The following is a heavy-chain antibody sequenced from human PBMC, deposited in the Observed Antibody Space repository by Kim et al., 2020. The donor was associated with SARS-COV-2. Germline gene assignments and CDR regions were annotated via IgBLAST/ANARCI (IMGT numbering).Heavy chain of an antibody. J-gene: IGHJ5*02. V-gene: IGHV3-23*01. D-gene: IGHD3-10*01. CDR3: ASTYYYGSGFDP. Sequence: YAATSMKGRFPNSRDNSKNTLYLQMNSLRAEDTAVYYCASTYYYGSGFDPWGQGTLVTVSS.